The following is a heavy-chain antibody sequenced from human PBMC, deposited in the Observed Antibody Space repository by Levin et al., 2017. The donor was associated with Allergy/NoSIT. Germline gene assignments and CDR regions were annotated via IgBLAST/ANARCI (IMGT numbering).Heavy chain of an antibody. CDR1: GGTFSSYA. J-gene: IGHJ5*02. D-gene: IGHD5-12*01. V-gene: IGHV1-69*13. Sequence: SVKVSCKASGGTFSSYAISWVRQAPGQGLEWMGGIIPIFGTANYAQKFQGRVTITADESTSTAYMELSSLRSEDTAVYYCATVYVDIVATITNWFDPWGQGTLVTVSS. CDR3: ATVYVDIVATITNWFDP. CDR2: IIPIFGTA.